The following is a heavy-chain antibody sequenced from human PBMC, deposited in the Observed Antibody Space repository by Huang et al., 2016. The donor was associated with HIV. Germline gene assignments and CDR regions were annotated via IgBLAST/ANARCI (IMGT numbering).Heavy chain of an antibody. Sequence: QVQLQESGPGLVKPSETLSLTCAVSGDSISSQYWSWIRQPPGKGLEWIGSIFYGGSTNYNPPLKSRVTMSVDTSKNRFSLKLTSVTAADTAVYYCARESAASRYFDYWGLGTLVAVSS. CDR3: ARESAASRYFDY. V-gene: IGHV4-59*11. CDR2: IFYGGST. J-gene: IGHJ4*02. CDR1: GDSISSQY.